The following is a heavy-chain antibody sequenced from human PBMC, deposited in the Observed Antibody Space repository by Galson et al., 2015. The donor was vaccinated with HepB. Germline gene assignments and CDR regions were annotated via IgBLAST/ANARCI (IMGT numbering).Heavy chain of an antibody. CDR1: GFTFSSHS. D-gene: IGHD3-22*01. CDR2: ISSDDTNI. J-gene: IGHJ4*02. CDR3: ARDPSPTTSGWYYFDY. V-gene: IGHV3-48*02. Sequence: SLRLSCAASGFTFSSHSMNWVRQVPGKGLEWVAYISSDDTNIYYADSVKGRFTISRDNAKNSLYLQMNSLGDEDTAVYYCARDPSPTTSGWYYFDYWGQGTLVTV.